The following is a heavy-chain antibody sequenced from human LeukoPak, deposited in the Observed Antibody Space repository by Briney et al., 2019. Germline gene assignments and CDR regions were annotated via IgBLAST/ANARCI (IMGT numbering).Heavy chain of an antibody. V-gene: IGHV3-21*01. J-gene: IGHJ4*02. CDR2: ISSSSTYI. CDR3: VRENHGSFDY. D-gene: IGHD1-14*01. CDR1: GFSFSSYY. Sequence: SGGSLRLSCAASGFSFSSYYVNWVRQAPGKGLEWVSCISSSSTYIYYADSVRGRFAISRDNAKNSLYLQMNSLRADDTAVYYCVRENHGSFDYWGEGSGVTVSS.